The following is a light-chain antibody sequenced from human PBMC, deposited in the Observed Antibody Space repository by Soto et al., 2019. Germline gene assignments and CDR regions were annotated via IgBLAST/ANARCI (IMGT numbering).Light chain of an antibody. V-gene: IGLV2-8*01. CDR3: SSYAASNNFYFV. Sequence: QSALTQPPSASGSPGQSVTISCTGTSSDVGGYNYVSWYQQYPGRAPKLMIYEVTERPSGVPDRVSGSKSGNTASLTVSGLQAEDEADYYCSSYAASNNFYFVFGGGTKLTVL. J-gene: IGLJ3*02. CDR1: SSDVGGYNY. CDR2: EVT.